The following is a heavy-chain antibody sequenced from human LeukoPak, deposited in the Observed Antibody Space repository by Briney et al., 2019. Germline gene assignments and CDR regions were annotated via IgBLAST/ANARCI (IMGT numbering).Heavy chain of an antibody. J-gene: IGHJ1*01. Sequence: ASVKVSCRASRYTFTSYYMHWVRQAPGQGLEWMGWISTYNGNTNYTQKLQGRVTMTTDTSTTTAYLELRSLRSDDTAVYYCARAASHYYDTRRFLHWGQGTLVTVSS. CDR2: ISTYNGNT. CDR3: ARAASHYYDTRRFLH. CDR1: RYTFTSYY. D-gene: IGHD3-22*01. V-gene: IGHV1-18*04.